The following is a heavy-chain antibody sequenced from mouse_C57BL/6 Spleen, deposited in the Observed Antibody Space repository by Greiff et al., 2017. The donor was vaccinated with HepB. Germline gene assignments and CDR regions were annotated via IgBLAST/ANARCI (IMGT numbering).Heavy chain of an antibody. CDR3: ARRKLGVRYFDV. J-gene: IGHJ1*03. CDR2: IYPGSGST. Sequence: QVQLQQSGAELVKPGASVKMSCKASGYTFTSYWITWVKQRPGQGLEWIGDIYPGSGSTNYNEKFKSKATLTVDTSSSTAYMQLSSLTSEDSAVYYCARRKLGVRYFDVWGTGTTVTVSS. CDR1: GYTFTSYW. D-gene: IGHD4-1*01. V-gene: IGHV1-55*01.